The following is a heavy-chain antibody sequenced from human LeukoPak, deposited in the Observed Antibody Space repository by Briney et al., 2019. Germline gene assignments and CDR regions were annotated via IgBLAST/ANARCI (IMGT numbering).Heavy chain of an antibody. CDR2: IYYSGST. CDR3: ARRGTGPEYYYYGMDV. D-gene: IGHD3/OR15-3a*01. CDR1: DGSISSYY. J-gene: IGHJ6*02. V-gene: IGHV4-59*08. Sequence: SETLSLTCTVSDGSISSYYWSWIRQRPGKGLGWIGYIYYSGSTNYNPSLKSRVTISVDTSKSQFSLKLSSVTAADTAVYYCARRGTGPEYYYYGMDVWGQGTTVTVSS.